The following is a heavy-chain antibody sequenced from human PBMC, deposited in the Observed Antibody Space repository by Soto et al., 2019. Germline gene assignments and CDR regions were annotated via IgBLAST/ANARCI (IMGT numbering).Heavy chain of an antibody. CDR2: IYYSGST. J-gene: IGHJ6*03. D-gene: IGHD2-2*01. CDR1: GGSISSYY. Sequence: SETLSLTCTVSGGSISSYYWSWIRQPPGKGLEWIGYIYYSGSTNYNPSLKSRVTISVDTSKNQFSLKLSSVTAADTAVYYCAMGRGANLEGTAGSSSFEHPYYYYYMDVWGKGTTVTVSS. CDR3: AMGRGANLEGTAGSSSFEHPYYYYYMDV. V-gene: IGHV4-59*01.